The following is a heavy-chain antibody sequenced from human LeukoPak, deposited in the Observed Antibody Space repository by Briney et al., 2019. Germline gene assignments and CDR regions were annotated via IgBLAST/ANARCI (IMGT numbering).Heavy chain of an antibody. Sequence: PSETLSLTCAVSGGSISSGNWWGWVRQTPGKGLEWIGYIYYSGSTNYNPSLKSRVTMSVDTSKNRFSLKLTSVTAADTAVYYCARDPNDYGGESDYWGQGTLVTVSS. CDR2: IYYSGST. J-gene: IGHJ4*02. V-gene: IGHV4-4*02. CDR3: ARDPNDYGGESDY. D-gene: IGHD4-23*01. CDR1: GGSISSGNW.